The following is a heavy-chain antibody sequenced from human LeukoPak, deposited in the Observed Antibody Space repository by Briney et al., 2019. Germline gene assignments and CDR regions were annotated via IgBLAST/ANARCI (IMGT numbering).Heavy chain of an antibody. D-gene: IGHD2-2*01. CDR2: IYYRGST. CDR1: GGSISSSPYY. CDR3: ARHYLSDGILSTFDP. Sequence: SETLSLTCTVPGGSISSSPYYWGWIRQPPGKGLEWIGTIYYRGSTSSNPSLNSRVTISLDPSKNQFSLRLRSVTAADTALYYCARHYLSDGILSTFDPWGQGTLVTVSS. J-gene: IGHJ5*02. V-gene: IGHV4-39*01.